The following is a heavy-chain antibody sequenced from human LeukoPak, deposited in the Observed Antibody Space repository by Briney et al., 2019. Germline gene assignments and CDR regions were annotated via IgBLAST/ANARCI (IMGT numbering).Heavy chain of an antibody. CDR1: SFNFNHYG. Sequence: GGSLRLSCAASSFNFNHYGMDWVRQAPGKGLVWVSRIHATGSSTSHADSVKGRFTISRDNAKNTLYLQMNSLRADDTAVYYCARGGSYYVDYWGQGTLLTVSS. D-gene: IGHD1-26*01. CDR3: ARGGSYYVDY. J-gene: IGHJ4*02. V-gene: IGHV3-74*01. CDR2: IHATGSST.